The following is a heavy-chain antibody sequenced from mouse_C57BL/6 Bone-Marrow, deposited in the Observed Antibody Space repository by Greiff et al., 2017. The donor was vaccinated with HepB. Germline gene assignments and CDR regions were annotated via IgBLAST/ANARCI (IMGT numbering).Heavy chain of an antibody. V-gene: IGHV2-2*01. Sequence: VKLQESGPGLVQPSQSLSITCTVSGFSLTSYGVHWVRQSPGKGLEWLGVIWSGGSTYYNAAFISRLSISKDNSKSQVFFKMNIMQADDTAIYYCARKEAYYSNYYYAMDYWGQGTSVTVSS. CDR2: IWSGGST. J-gene: IGHJ4*01. D-gene: IGHD2-5*01. CDR1: GFSLTSYG. CDR3: ARKEAYYSNYYYAMDY.